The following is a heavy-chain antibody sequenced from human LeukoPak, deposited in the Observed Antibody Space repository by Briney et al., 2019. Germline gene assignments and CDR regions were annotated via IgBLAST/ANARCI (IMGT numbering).Heavy chain of an antibody. Sequence: GGSLRLSCEASGITLRNSDMQWVRQSPDKGLEWVAALGHGGDTYYADSVKGRFTISRDNSKNTLYLQMNSLRAEDTAVYYCARDGVPAYCGGDCYYYYYGMDVWGQGTTVTVSS. V-gene: IGHV3-13*01. CDR2: LGHGGDT. D-gene: IGHD2-21*02. J-gene: IGHJ6*02. CDR1: GITLRNSD. CDR3: ARDGVPAYCGGDCYYYYYGMDV.